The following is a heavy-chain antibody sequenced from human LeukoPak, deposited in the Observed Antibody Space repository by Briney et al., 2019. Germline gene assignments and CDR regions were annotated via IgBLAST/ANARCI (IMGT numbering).Heavy chain of an antibody. V-gene: IGHV3-23*01. CDR3: ALLGSKLLWRIDY. D-gene: IGHD3-10*01. J-gene: IGHJ4*02. Sequence: GGTLILSCAASGFPFKKYDVTWVRPAPGKGLEWVSGIRTSGGATYYADSVKGRFNISRDNSENTLYLLMNSLRGEDTAIYYCALLGSKLLWRIDYWGQGTLVTVSS. CDR1: GFPFKKYD. CDR2: IRTSGGAT.